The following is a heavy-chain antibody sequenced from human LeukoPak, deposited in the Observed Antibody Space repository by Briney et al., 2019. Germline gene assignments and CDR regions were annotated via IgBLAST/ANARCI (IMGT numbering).Heavy chain of an antibody. V-gene: IGHV3-48*01. CDR1: GFTFSSYS. CDR2: ISSSSKTI. Sequence: QPGGSLRLSCAASGFTFSSYSMNWVRQAPGKGLEWVSYISSSSKTIYYADSVKGRFTISRDNSKNTLYLQMNSLRAEDTALYFCAKSLTTTPGVDKPHDYWGPGTLVTVSS. CDR3: AKSLTTTPGVDKPHDY. J-gene: IGHJ4*02. D-gene: IGHD1-1*01.